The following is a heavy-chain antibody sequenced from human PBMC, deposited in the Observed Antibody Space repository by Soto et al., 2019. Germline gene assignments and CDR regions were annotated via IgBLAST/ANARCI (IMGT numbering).Heavy chain of an antibody. CDR3: ARDPGRAVALD. D-gene: IGHD6-19*01. CDR1: GGSISSGGYY. Sequence: SETLSLTYTVSGGSISSGGYYWSWIRQHPGKGLEWIGEIYHSGSTNYNPSLKSRVSISVDTSKNQFSLEINSVTAADTAIYYCARDPGRAVALDWGEGTLVTVSS. CDR2: IYHSGST. V-gene: IGHV4-31*03. J-gene: IGHJ4*02.